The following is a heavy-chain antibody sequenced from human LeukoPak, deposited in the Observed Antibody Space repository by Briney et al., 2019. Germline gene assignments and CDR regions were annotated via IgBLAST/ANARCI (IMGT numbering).Heavy chain of an antibody. J-gene: IGHJ4*02. CDR1: GGSVSSGSYY. D-gene: IGHD6-13*01. CDR2: IYYSGST. V-gene: IGHV4-31*03. CDR3: AREIAAAVGSYFDY. Sequence: TLSLTCTVSGGSVSSGSYYWSWIRQHPGKGLEWIGYIYYSGSTYYNPSLKSRVTISVDTSKNQFSLKLSSVTAADTAVYFCAREIAAAVGSYFDYGGKETLVTVP.